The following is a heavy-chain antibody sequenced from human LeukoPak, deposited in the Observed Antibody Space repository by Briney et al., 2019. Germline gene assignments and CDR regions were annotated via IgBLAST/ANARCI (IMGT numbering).Heavy chain of an antibody. J-gene: IGHJ4*02. CDR2: IYYSGST. V-gene: IGHV4-39*01. Sequence: SETLSLTCTVSGGSISSSYYWGWIRQPPGKGLEWIGSIYYSGSTYYNPSLKSRVTISVDTSKNQFSLKLSSVTAADTAVYYCASHVDIVATPFDYWGQGTLVTVSS. CDR3: ASHVDIVATPFDY. CDR1: GGSISSSYY. D-gene: IGHD5-12*01.